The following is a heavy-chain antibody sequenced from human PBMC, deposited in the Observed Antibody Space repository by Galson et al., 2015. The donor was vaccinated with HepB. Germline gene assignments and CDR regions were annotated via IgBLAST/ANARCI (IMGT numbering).Heavy chain of an antibody. V-gene: IGHV3-30*04. D-gene: IGHD6-19*01. J-gene: IGHJ4*02. CDR1: GFTFSSYA. Sequence: SLRLSCAASGFTFSSYAMHWVRQAPGKGLEWVAVISYDGSNKYYADSVKGRFTISRDNSKNTLYLQMNSLRAEDTAVYYCARDGDQWLVGWYFDYWGQGTLVTVSS. CDR3: ARDGDQWLVGWYFDY. CDR2: ISYDGSNK.